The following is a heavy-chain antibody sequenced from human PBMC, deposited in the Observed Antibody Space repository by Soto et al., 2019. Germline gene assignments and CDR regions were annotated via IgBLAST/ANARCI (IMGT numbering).Heavy chain of an antibody. Sequence: SQTLSLTCAISGDSVSSKSAAWNWIRQSPSRGLEWLGRTYYRPKWSTDYAVSVKGRITVNPDTSKNQFSLHLNSVTPEDTAVYYCARALAGSYHYWGQGTLVNVSS. J-gene: IGHJ4*02. CDR2: TYYRPKWST. CDR1: GDSVSSKSAA. D-gene: IGHD6-19*01. V-gene: IGHV6-1*01. CDR3: ARALAGSYHY.